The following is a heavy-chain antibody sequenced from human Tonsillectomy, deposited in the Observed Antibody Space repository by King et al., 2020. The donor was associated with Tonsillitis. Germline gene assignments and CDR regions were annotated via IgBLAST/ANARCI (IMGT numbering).Heavy chain of an antibody. CDR2: IYHSGST. V-gene: IGHV4-30-2*01. J-gene: IGHJ4*02. CDR1: GGSISSGGYS. D-gene: IGHD6-13*01. CDR3: ARGLGMAAGGTTNYFDC. Sequence: QLQESGSGLVKPSQTLSLTCAVSGGSISSGGYSWNWIRQPPGKGLEWIGYIYHSGSTFYNPSLKSRVTISVDRSKNQFSLNLSSVTAADTAVYYCARGLGMAAGGTTNYFDCWGQGTLVTVSS.